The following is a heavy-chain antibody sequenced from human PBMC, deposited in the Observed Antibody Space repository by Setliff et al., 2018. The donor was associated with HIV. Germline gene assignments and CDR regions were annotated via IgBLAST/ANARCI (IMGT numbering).Heavy chain of an antibody. Sequence: PSETLSLTCAVYGGSFSDYYWSWIRQPPGKGLEWIGEIIHSGSTNYNPSLKSRVTISVDTSKNQFSLKLNSVTAADTAVYYCARGDSEQQLDNREFDKWGQGTLVTVSS. J-gene: IGHJ4*02. CDR2: IIHSGST. V-gene: IGHV4-34*01. CDR3: ARGDSEQQLDNREFDK. D-gene: IGHD6-13*01. CDR1: GGSFSDYY.